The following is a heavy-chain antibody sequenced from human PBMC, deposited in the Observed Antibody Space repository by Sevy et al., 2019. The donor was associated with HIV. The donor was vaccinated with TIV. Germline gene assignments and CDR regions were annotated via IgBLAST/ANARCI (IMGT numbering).Heavy chain of an antibody. CDR1: GGSITSLY. D-gene: IGHD1-26*01. J-gene: IGHJ4*02. V-gene: IGHV4-59*11. CDR2: IYYNGHT. CDR3: AGENAWGRGYS. Sequence: SETLSLTCTVSGGSITSLYWNWIRRPPGKGLEWMANIYYNGHTNYNPSLNSRVTLSLDTSMNQFSLRLSGVTAADTAMYYCAGENAWGRGYSWGQGTLVTVSS.